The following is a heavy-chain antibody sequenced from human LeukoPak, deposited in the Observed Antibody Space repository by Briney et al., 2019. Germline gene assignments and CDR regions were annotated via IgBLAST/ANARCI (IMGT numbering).Heavy chain of an antibody. CDR2: INPSGGST. V-gene: IGHV1-46*01. CDR1: GYTFTGYY. J-gene: IGHJ6*02. D-gene: IGHD3-9*01. CDR3: ARGDYDILTGYPYYYGMDV. Sequence: GASVKVSCKASGYTFTGYYMHWVRQAPGQGLEWMGIINPSGGSTSYAQKFQGRVTMTRDTSTSTVYMELSSLRSEDTAVYYCARGDYDILTGYPYYYGMDVWGQGTTVTVSS.